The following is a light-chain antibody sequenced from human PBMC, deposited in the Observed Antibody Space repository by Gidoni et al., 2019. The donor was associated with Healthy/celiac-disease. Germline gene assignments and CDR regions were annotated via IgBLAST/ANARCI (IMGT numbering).Light chain of an antibody. J-gene: IGLJ2*01. V-gene: IGLV3-1*01. CDR3: QAWDSSVV. Sequence: SYELTQQPSVSVSPGQTASITCSGDKLVDKYARWYRQKPGQSPVLVIYQDSHRPSVIPALFSGSNSGNTATLTISGTQAMDEADYYCQAWDSSVVFGGGTKLTVL. CDR2: QDS. CDR1: KLVDKY.